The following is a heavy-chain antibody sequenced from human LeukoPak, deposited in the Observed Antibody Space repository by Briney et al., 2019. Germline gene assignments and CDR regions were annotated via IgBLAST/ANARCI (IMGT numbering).Heavy chain of an antibody. Sequence: SVKVSCKASGGTFSSYAISWVRQAPGQGLEWMGGIIPILGIANYAQKFQGRVTITADKSTSTAYMELSSLRSEDTAVYYCAITLHSAVGGVSSFDYWGQGTLVTVSS. CDR1: GGTFSSYA. CDR2: IIPILGIA. V-gene: IGHV1-69*10. CDR3: AITLHSAVGGVSSFDY. J-gene: IGHJ4*02. D-gene: IGHD1-26*01.